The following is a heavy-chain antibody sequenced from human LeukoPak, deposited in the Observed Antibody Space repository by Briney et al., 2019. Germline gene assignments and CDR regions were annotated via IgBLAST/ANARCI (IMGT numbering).Heavy chain of an antibody. J-gene: IGHJ4*02. CDR1: GFTFSSYI. D-gene: IGHD3-22*01. V-gene: IGHV3-21*01. CDR2: ISSSSSYI. CDR3: ARDAFYYDSSGYPY. Sequence: PGGSLRLSCAASGFTFSSYIMNWVRQAPGKGLEWVSSISSSSSYIYYADSVEGRFTISRDNAKNSLYLQMNSLRAEDTAVYYCARDAFYYDSSGYPYWGQGTLVTVSS.